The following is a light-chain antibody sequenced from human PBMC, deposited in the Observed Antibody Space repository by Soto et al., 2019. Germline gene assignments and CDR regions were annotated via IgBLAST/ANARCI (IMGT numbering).Light chain of an antibody. CDR2: AIN. Sequence: CGLSQTASVSGSPGKSISINCTGTSSDVGNSIFVSWYRQHPGKAPKLMIYAINNRPSGVSNRFSGSKSGNTASLTISGLQAEDEADYYRVSYTTSASYVFGTGTKVTVL. J-gene: IGLJ1*01. V-gene: IGLV2-14*01. CDR3: VSYTTSASYV. CDR1: SSDVGNSIF.